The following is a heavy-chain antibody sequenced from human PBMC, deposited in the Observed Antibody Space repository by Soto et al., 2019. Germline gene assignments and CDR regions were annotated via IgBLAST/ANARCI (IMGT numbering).Heavy chain of an antibody. J-gene: IGHJ2*01. CDR1: GFTFSSYS. D-gene: IGHD6-6*01. Sequence: EVQLVESGGGLVQPGGSLRLSCAASGFTFSSYSMTWVRQAPGKGLEWVSYISSGSSTIYYADSLKGRFTISRDNAKNSLYLQMTSLRDEDTAVYYCARDSASYSSSSGSYWYFDLWGRGTLVTVSS. CDR3: ARDSASYSSSSGSYWYFDL. V-gene: IGHV3-48*02. CDR2: ISSGSSTI.